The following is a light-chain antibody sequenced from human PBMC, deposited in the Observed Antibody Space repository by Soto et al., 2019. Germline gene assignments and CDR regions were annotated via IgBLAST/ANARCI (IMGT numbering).Light chain of an antibody. Sequence: QSVLTQPPSVSGAPGQRVTISCTGSSSNIGAGYDVHWYQQLPGTAPKLLIYGNSNRPSGVPDRFSGSKSGSSASLAITGLQAADEAAYYCQSSDSSLSASVFGGGTKLTVL. J-gene: IGLJ2*01. CDR1: SSNIGAGYD. CDR2: GNS. CDR3: QSSDSSLSASV. V-gene: IGLV1-40*01.